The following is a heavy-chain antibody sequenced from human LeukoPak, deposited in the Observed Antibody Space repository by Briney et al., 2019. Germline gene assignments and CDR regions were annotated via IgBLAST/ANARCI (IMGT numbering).Heavy chain of an antibody. CDR1: GFIFSTYA. D-gene: IGHD6-13*01. CDR2: IGGSGVST. Sequence: PGGSLRLSCATSGFIFSTYALSWVRQAPGKGLEWASSIGGSGVSTYHADSVKGRFTISRDSSKNTLYLQMNSLRAEDTAIYYCARVIRAAPGKGYFDYWGQGTLVTVSS. J-gene: IGHJ4*02. V-gene: IGHV3-23*01. CDR3: ARVIRAAPGKGYFDY.